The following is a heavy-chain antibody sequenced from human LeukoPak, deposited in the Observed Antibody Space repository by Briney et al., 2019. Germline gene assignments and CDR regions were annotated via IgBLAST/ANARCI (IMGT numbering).Heavy chain of an antibody. J-gene: IGHJ4*02. CDR1: GGSISSSTYY. Sequence: SETLSLTCTVSGGSISSSTYYWAWIRQPPGKGLEWIGSIYDSGSTYNNPSLMSRVTISEDASKNQFSLKLSSVTAADTAVYYCASPRGYYGFFDYWGQGTLVTVSS. V-gene: IGHV4-39*01. D-gene: IGHD3-10*01. CDR3: ASPRGYYGFFDY. CDR2: IYDSGST.